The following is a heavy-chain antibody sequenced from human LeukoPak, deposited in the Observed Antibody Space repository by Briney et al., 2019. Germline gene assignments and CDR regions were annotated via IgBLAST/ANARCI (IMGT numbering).Heavy chain of an antibody. CDR3: ARLYDFWSGYYSFDY. Sequence: KPSETLSLTCTVSGGSISSSSYDWGGIREPPGKGRERIGSIYCSGSTYYNPSLKSRVTISVDTSKNQFSLKLSSVTAADTAVYYCARLYDFWSGYYSFDYWGQGTLVTVSS. CDR1: GGSISSSSYD. CDR2: IYCSGST. J-gene: IGHJ4*02. V-gene: IGHV4-39*01. D-gene: IGHD3-3*01.